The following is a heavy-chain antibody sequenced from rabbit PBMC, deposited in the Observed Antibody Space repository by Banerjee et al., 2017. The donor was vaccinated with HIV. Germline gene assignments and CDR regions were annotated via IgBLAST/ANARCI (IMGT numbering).Heavy chain of an antibody. V-gene: IGHV1S40*01. CDR2: IYSDSSSNT. Sequence: QSLEESGGDLVKPGASLTLTCTASGFSFSSYWMSWVRQAPGKGLEWIGCIYSDSSSNTWYASWAKGRFTISKTSSTTVTLQMTSLTAADTATYFCARDLFSGWDFNLWGQGTLVTVS. J-gene: IGHJ4*01. CDR3: ARDLFSGWDFNL. D-gene: IGHD4-1*01. CDR1: GFSFSSYW.